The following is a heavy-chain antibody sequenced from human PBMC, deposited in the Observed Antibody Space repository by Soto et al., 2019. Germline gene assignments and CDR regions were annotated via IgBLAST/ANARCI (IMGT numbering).Heavy chain of an antibody. CDR1: GHSINSDYY. CDR2: IYPGGGT. J-gene: IGHJ4*02. V-gene: IGHV4-38-2*02. CDR3: ARKGYYPSGRINLFDS. Sequence: PSETLSLTCTVAGHSINSDYYWGWIRQPPGKGPEWIGSIYPGGGTYYNPSLKSRVTISIDTSKNQFSLRLTSVTAADTAMYYCARKGYYPSGRINLFDSWGQGTLVTVSS. D-gene: IGHD3-10*01.